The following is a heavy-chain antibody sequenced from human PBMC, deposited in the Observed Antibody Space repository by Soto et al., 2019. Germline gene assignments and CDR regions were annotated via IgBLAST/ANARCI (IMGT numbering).Heavy chain of an antibody. J-gene: IGHJ6*02. V-gene: IGHV4-59*01. CDR2: IYYSGST. CDR1: GGSISSYY. D-gene: IGHD3-9*01. CDR3: ARSQYYDILTGYYDYYYYYGMDV. Sequence: QVQLQESGPGLVKPSETLSLTCTVSGGSISSYYWSWIRQPPGKGLEWIGYIYYSGSTNYNPSLKSRVTISVDTSKNQFSLQLSSGTAADTAVYYCARSQYYDILTGYYDYYYYYGMDVWGQGTTVTVSS.